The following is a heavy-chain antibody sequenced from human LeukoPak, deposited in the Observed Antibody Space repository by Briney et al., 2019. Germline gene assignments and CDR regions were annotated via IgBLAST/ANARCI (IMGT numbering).Heavy chain of an antibody. CDR2: INHSGST. CDR1: GGSFSGYY. CDR3: ARGRRSSYYYDSSGYWGPIYY. J-gene: IGHJ4*02. Sequence: SETLSLTCAVYGGSFSGYYWSWIRQPPGKGLEWIGEINHSGSTNYNPSLKSRVTISVDTSKNQFSLKLSSVTAADTAVHYCARGRRSSYYYDSSGYWGPIYYWGQGTLVNVSS. D-gene: IGHD3-22*01. V-gene: IGHV4-34*01.